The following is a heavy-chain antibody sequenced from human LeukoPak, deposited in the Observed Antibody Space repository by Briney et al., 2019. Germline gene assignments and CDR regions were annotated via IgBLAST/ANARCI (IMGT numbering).Heavy chain of an antibody. CDR2: IYYSGST. J-gene: IGHJ4*02. CDR3: ARGDDFWSGYPL. D-gene: IGHD3-3*01. Sequence: SETLSLTCTVSGGSISSYYWSWIRQPPGKGLEWIGYIYYSGSTNYNPSLKSRVTISVDTFKNQFSLKLSSVTAADTAVYYCARGDDFWSGYPLWGQGTLVTVSS. V-gene: IGHV4-59*01. CDR1: GGSISSYY.